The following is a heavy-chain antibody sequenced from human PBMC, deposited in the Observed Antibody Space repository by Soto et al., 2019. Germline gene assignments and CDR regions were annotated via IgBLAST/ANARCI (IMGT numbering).Heavy chain of an antibody. D-gene: IGHD1-26*01. CDR2: VSDDGSEQ. CDR1: GFSLRDYG. Sequence: GGSLRLSCAASGFSLRDYGMHWVRQAPGKGLEYVAAVSDDGSEQYYADSVRGRFTISRDNSKNTVYLQLDSLTTGDTAVYYCARDNTGGYFQYDYWGQGALVTVSS. V-gene: IGHV3-30*17. J-gene: IGHJ4*02. CDR3: ARDNTGGYFQYDY.